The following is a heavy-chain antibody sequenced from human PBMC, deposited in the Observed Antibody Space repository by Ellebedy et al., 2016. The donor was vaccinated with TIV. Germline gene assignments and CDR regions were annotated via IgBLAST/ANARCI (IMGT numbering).Heavy chain of an antibody. CDR2: INSDGSIT. CDR3: AREEYCGGDCPLGY. D-gene: IGHD2-21*02. V-gene: IGHV3-74*01. Sequence: GESLKISCAASGFTFSSYWMHWVRQAPGKGLVWVSRINSDGSITSYADSVKGRFTISRDNAKNSLYLQMNSLRAEDTAVYYCAREEYCGGDCPLGYWGQGTLVTVSS. J-gene: IGHJ4*02. CDR1: GFTFSSYW.